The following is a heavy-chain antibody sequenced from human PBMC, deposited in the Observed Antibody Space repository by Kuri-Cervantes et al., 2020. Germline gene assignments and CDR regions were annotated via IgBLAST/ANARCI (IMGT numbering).Heavy chain of an antibody. V-gene: IGHV1-18*01. Sequence: ASVKVSCKASGYTFTSYGISWVRQAPGQGLEWMGWISAYNGNTNYAQKLQGRVTMTTDTSTSTAYMELRSLRSDDTAVYYCATYFWSGYPPLYYSDYWGQGTLVTVSS. J-gene: IGHJ4*02. D-gene: IGHD3-3*01. CDR1: GYTFTSYG. CDR3: ATYFWSGYPPLYYSDY. CDR2: ISAYNGNT.